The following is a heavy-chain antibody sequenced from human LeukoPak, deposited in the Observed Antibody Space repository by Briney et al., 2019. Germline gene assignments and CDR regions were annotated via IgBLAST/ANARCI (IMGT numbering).Heavy chain of an antibody. CDR1: GFTFSSYW. Sequence: PGGSLRLSCAASGFTFSSYWMHWVRQAPGKGLEWVSAISGSGGSTYYADSVKGRFTISRDNSKNTLYLQMNSLRAEDTAVYYCAKDPSSSWYSDYWGQGTLVTVSS. V-gene: IGHV3-23*01. J-gene: IGHJ4*02. CDR2: ISGSGGST. D-gene: IGHD6-13*01. CDR3: AKDPSSSWYSDY.